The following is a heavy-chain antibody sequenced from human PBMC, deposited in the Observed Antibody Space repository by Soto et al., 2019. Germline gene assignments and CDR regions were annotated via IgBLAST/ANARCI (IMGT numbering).Heavy chain of an antibody. CDR1: GYTFTSYG. V-gene: IGHV1-18*01. D-gene: IGHD3-3*01. CDR2: ISAYNGNT. CDR3: ARGGHDFWSGYRYYYYYFMDV. J-gene: IGHJ6*03. Sequence: ASVKVSCKASGYTFTSYGISWVRQAPGQGLEWMGWISAYNGNTNYAQKLQGRVTMTTDTSTSTAYMELRSLRSDDTAVYYCARGGHDFWSGYRYYYYYFMDVWGKGSSVTVSS.